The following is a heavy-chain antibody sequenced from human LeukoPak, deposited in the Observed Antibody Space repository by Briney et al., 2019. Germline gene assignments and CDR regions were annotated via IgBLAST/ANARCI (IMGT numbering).Heavy chain of an antibody. Sequence: GASVKVSCKASDYNFTAYYLDWVRQAPGQGLEWVGWFNPNSGATNCAQKFQGRVTMTRDTSISTASMELSRLTSDDTAVYYCARDLRSGTDGNYAMDVWGQGTTVTVSS. CDR1: DYNFTAYY. D-gene: IGHD1-26*01. V-gene: IGHV1-2*02. CDR2: FNPNSGAT. CDR3: ARDLRSGTDGNYAMDV. J-gene: IGHJ6*02.